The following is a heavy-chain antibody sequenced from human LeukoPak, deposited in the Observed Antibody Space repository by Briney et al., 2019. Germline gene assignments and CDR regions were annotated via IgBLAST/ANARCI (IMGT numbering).Heavy chain of an antibody. Sequence: SETLSLTCTVSGGSISNYYWTWVRQPPGKGLEWIGYIYDSGSTKHNPSLNSRVTISLDTSKNQFSLMLRSLTAGDTAVYYCARRYTASPGERFDYWGQGTLVTVSS. D-gene: IGHD2-2*02. CDR1: GGSISNYY. CDR3: ARRYTASPGERFDY. CDR2: IYDSGST. V-gene: IGHV4-59*08. J-gene: IGHJ4*02.